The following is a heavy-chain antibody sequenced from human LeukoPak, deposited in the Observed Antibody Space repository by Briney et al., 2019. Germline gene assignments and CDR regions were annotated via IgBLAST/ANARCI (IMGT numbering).Heavy chain of an antibody. Sequence: ASVKVSCKASGYTFTDYYMHWVRQAPGQGLEWMGWINPHSGGTSYAQKFQGRVTMTRDTSISTAYMELIRLRSDDTAMYYCEREGTTGRFDWFDPWGQGTLVTVSS. CDR2: INPHSGGT. D-gene: IGHD1-1*01. CDR3: EREGTTGRFDWFDP. V-gene: IGHV1-2*02. J-gene: IGHJ5*02. CDR1: GYTFTDYY.